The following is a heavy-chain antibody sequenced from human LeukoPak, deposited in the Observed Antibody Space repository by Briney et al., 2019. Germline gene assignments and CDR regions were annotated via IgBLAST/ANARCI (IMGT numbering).Heavy chain of an antibody. Sequence: SVKVSCKASGGTFSSYAISWVRQAPGQGLEWMGRIIPILGIANYAQKFQGRVTITADKSTSTAYMELSSLRSEDTAVYYCARDEWLLSFDYWGQGTLVTVSS. D-gene: IGHD6-19*01. CDR2: IIPILGIA. J-gene: IGHJ4*02. CDR1: GGTFSSYA. CDR3: ARDEWLLSFDY. V-gene: IGHV1-69*04.